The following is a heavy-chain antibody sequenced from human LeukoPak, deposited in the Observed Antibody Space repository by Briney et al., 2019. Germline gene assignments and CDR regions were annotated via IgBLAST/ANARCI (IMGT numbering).Heavy chain of an antibody. Sequence: PSETLSLTCTVSGGSISSSSYYWGWIRQPPGKGLEWIGSIYYSGSTYYNPSLKSRVTISVDTSKNQFSLKLGSVTAADTAVYYCAREAYYYDSSGYRRFDYWGQGTLVTVSS. CDR1: GGSISSSSYY. J-gene: IGHJ4*02. CDR2: IYYSGST. CDR3: AREAYYYDSSGYRRFDY. V-gene: IGHV4-39*07. D-gene: IGHD3-22*01.